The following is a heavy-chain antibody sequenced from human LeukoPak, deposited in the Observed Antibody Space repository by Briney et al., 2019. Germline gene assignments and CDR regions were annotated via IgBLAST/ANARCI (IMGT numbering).Heavy chain of an antibody. CDR1: GSSLSRYN. CDR2: ISRTGNYI. D-gene: IGHD2-15*01. J-gene: IGHJ4*02. CDR3: ARVLETDCSGGSCYSGLDY. Sequence: GGSLRLSCAASGSSLSRYNMNWVRQAPRKGLEWVSSISRTGNYIYYADSVKGRFTISRDNAQNSLFLQMNSLRVEDTAVYYCARVLETDCSGGSCYSGLDYWGQGTLVTVSS. V-gene: IGHV3-21*01.